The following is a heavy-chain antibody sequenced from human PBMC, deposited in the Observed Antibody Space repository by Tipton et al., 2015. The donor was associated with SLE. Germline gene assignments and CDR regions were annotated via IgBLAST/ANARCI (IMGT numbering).Heavy chain of an antibody. J-gene: IGHJ5*02. CDR1: GGSMSSYY. V-gene: IGHV4-59*12. CDR2: IYYGGST. Sequence: TLSLTCTVSGGSMSSYYWSWIRQPPGKGLEYIGYIYYGGSTNYNPSLKSRVTISVDTSKNQFSLKLSSVTAADTAVYYCARALARGWFDPWGQGTLVTVSS. CDR3: ARALARGWFDP.